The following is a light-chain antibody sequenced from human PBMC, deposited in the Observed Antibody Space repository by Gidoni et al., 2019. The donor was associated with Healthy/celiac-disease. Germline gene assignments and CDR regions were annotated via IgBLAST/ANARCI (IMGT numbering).Light chain of an antibody. CDR3: QQYYSTPPYT. CDR2: WAS. Sequence: DIVMTQSPDSLAGSLGERATINCKSSQSVLYSSNHKNYLAWYQQKPGQPPKLLIYWASTRESGVPDRFSGSGSGTDFTLTISSLQAEDVAVYYCQQYYSTPPYTFGQGTKLEIK. J-gene: IGKJ2*01. CDR1: QSVLYSSNHKNY. V-gene: IGKV4-1*01.